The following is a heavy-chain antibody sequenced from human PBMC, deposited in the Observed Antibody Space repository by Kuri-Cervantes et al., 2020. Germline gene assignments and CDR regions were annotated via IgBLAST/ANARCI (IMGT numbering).Heavy chain of an antibody. CDR1: GFTFSSYA. CDR2: ISYDGSNK. D-gene: IGHD3-9*01. Sequence: GESLKISCAASGFTFSSYAMHWVRQAPGKGLEWVAVISYDGSNKYYADSVKGRFTISRDNSKNTLYLQMNSLRAEDTAVYYCARWDYDILTGYYTPQTLMPGINYHYGMDVWGQGTTVTVSS. J-gene: IGHJ6*02. CDR3: ARWDYDILTGYYTPQTLMPGINYHYGMDV. V-gene: IGHV3-30-3*01.